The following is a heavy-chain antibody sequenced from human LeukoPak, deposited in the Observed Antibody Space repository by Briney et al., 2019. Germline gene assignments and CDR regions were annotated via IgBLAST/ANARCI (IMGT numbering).Heavy chain of an antibody. D-gene: IGHD1-26*01. Sequence: PGGSLRLSCAASGFTFSSYSMNWVRQAPGKGLEWVSSISSSSSYIYYADSVKGRFTIPRDNAKNSLYLQMNSLRAEDTAVYYCARDSGSYYPDAFDIWGQGTMVTVSS. V-gene: IGHV3-21*01. CDR3: ARDSGSYYPDAFDI. CDR1: GFTFSSYS. CDR2: ISSSSSYI. J-gene: IGHJ3*02.